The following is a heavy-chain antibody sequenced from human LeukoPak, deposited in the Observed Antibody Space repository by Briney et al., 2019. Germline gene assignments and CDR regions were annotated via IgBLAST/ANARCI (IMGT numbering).Heavy chain of an antibody. CDR1: GYTFIGYG. Sequence: ASVKVSCKASGYTFIGYGMHWVRQAPGQRLEWMGRINAGNGDTKYSEEFQGRITITRDTSASTAYMELNSLRSEDMGVYYCARDSGSGNYYIYWGQGTLVTVSS. D-gene: IGHD3-10*01. V-gene: IGHV1-3*03. CDR2: INAGNGDT. CDR3: ARDSGSGNYYIY. J-gene: IGHJ4*02.